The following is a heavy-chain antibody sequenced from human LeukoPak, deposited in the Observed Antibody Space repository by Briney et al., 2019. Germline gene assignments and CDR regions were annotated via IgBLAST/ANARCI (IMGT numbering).Heavy chain of an antibody. V-gene: IGHV4-39*01. CDR2: IYYSGST. CDR3: ARQKGYSSGWYFDY. Sequence: SETLSLTCTVSGGSISSSSYYWGWIRQPPGKGLEWIGSIYYSGSTYYNPSLKSRVTISVDTSKNQFSLKLTSVTAADTAVYYCARQKGYSSGWYFDYWGQGTLVTVSS. CDR1: GGSISSSSYY. J-gene: IGHJ4*02. D-gene: IGHD6-19*01.